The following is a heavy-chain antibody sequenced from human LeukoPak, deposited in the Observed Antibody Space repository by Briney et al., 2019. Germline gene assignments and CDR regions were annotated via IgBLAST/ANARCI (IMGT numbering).Heavy chain of an antibody. D-gene: IGHD3-22*01. J-gene: IGHJ4*02. CDR3: AIMHPYYDGSGYWVQ. V-gene: IGHV3-23*01. Sequence: PGGSLGLSCAASGFTFSSYAMSWVRQAPGKGLEWVSGISTSGGSSSYAGSVKGRFTISRDNPRNTLYMQMNSLRAEDTALYYCAIMHPYYDGSGYWVQWGQGTLVTVSS. CDR1: GFTFSSYA. CDR2: ISTSGGSS.